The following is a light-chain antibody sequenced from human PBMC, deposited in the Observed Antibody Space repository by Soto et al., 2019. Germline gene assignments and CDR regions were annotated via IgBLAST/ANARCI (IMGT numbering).Light chain of an antibody. J-gene: IGLJ1*01. CDR2: EVT. V-gene: IGLV2-14*01. CDR3: SSYTNINTRACV. Sequence: QSVLTQPASVPGSPGQSITISCTGTSGDIGSYNRVSWYQQHPGKAPKLIIYEVTDRPSGVPNRFSGSKSGNTASLTISGLQAEDEAEYYCSSYTNINTRACVFGTGTKVTVL. CDR1: SGDIGSYNR.